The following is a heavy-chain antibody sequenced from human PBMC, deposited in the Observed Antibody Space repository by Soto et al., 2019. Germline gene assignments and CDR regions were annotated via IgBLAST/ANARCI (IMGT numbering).Heavy chain of an antibody. CDR2: IYYSGST. V-gene: IGHV4-61*01. J-gene: IGHJ4*02. D-gene: IGHD5-12*01. CDR1: GGSVSSGSYY. CDR3: ARDGGDGYKG. Sequence: SETLSLTCTVSGGSVSSGSYYWSWIRQPPGKGLEWIGYIYYSGSTNYNPSLKSRVTISVDTSKNQFSLKLSSVTAADTAVYYCARDGGDGYKGWGQGTLVTSPQ.